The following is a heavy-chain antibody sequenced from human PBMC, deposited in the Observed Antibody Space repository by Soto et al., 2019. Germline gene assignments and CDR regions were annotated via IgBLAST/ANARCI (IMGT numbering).Heavy chain of an antibody. CDR3: AKENSGSYYGGVDY. CDR2: VSGSGGST. V-gene: IGHV3-23*01. D-gene: IGHD1-26*01. J-gene: IGHJ4*02. CDR1: GFTFSSFA. Sequence: EVQLLESGGGLVQPGGSLRLSCAASGFTFSSFAMNWVRQAPGKGLEWVSGVSGSGGSTYYADSVKGRFTISRDKAKNTLDLQVNSLRAEDTAVDYCAKENSGSYYGGVDYWGQGTLVTVSS.